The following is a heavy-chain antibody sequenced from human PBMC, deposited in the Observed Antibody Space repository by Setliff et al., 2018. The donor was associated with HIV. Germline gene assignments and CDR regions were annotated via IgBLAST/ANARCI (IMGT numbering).Heavy chain of an antibody. J-gene: IGHJ6*02. Sequence: LSLSCAASGFTFSSYGMHWVRQAPGKGLEWVAFIRYDGSNKYYVDSVKGRFTISRDNAKNSMDLQMNSLRAEDTAIYYCARKLRPGHGVDVWGQGTTVTVSS. V-gene: IGHV3-30*02. CDR1: GFTFSSYG. CDR2: IRYDGSNK. CDR3: ARKLRPGHGVDV. D-gene: IGHD3-10*01.